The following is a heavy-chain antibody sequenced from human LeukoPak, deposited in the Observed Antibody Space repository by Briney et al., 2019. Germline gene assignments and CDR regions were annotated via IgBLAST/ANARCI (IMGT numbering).Heavy chain of an antibody. CDR3: ARGKVDYYDSSGYYYFDY. J-gene: IGHJ4*02. Sequence: GASVKVSCKASGYTFTSYDINWVRQATGQGLEWMGWMNPNSGNTGCAQKFQGRVTMTRNTSISTAYMELSSLRSEDTAVYYCARGKVDYYDSSGYYYFDYWGQGTLVTVSS. V-gene: IGHV1-8*01. CDR1: GYTFTSYD. D-gene: IGHD3-22*01. CDR2: MNPNSGNT.